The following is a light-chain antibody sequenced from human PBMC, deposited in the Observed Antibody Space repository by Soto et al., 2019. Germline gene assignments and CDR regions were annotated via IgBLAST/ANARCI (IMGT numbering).Light chain of an antibody. CDR3: SSYTSSSTLVV. J-gene: IGLJ2*01. V-gene: IGLV2-14*01. CDR1: SSDVGGYNY. CDR2: DVS. Sequence: QSALTQPASVSGSPGQSITISCTGTSSDVGGYNYVSWYQQHPGKAPKLMIYDVSNRPSGVSNRFSGSKSGNTASLTISGLQAEDEAGYYCSSYTSSSTLVVFRGGTKLTVL.